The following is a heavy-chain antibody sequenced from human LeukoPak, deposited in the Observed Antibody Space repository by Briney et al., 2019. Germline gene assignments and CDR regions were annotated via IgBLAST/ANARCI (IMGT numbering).Heavy chain of an antibody. V-gene: IGHV2-70*11. J-gene: IGHJ6*02. Sequence: SGPTLVNPTQTLTLTCTFSGFSLSTSGMCVSWIRQPPGKALEWLARIDWDDDKYYSTSLKTRLTISKDTSKNQVVLTMTNMDPVDTATYYCARTTSDGYNWNYYYYYGMDVWGQGTTVTVSS. D-gene: IGHD5-24*01. CDR1: GFSLSTSGMC. CDR3: ARTTSDGYNWNYYYYYGMDV. CDR2: IDWDDDK.